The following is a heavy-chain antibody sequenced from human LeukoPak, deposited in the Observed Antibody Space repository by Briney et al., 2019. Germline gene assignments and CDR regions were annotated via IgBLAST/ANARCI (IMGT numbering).Heavy chain of an antibody. CDR1: GFTFSSYA. CDR3: ARGYYYDSSGYYVAFDI. Sequence: GGSLRLSCAASGFTFSSYAMHWVRQAPGKGLEWVAVISYDGSNKYYADSVKGRFTISRDNSKNTLYLQMNSLRAEDTAVYYCARGYYYDSSGYYVAFDIWGQGTMVTVSS. J-gene: IGHJ3*02. V-gene: IGHV3-30-3*01. D-gene: IGHD3-22*01. CDR2: ISYDGSNK.